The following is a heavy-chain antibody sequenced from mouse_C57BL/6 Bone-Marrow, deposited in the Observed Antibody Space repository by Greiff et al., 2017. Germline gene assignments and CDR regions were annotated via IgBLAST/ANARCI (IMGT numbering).Heavy chain of an antibody. D-gene: IGHD1-1*01. Sequence: QVQLQQSGAELARPGASVKLSCKASGYTFTSYGISWVKQRTGQGLEWIGEIYPRSGNTYYNEKFKGKATLTADKSSSTAYMELRSLTSEDSAVYVCARKKGITTVVAFDYWGQGTTLTVSS. J-gene: IGHJ2*01. CDR2: IYPRSGNT. CDR1: GYTFTSYG. CDR3: ARKKGITTVVAFDY. V-gene: IGHV1-81*01.